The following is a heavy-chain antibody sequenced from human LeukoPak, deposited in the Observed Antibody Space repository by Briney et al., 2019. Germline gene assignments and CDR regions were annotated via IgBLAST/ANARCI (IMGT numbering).Heavy chain of an antibody. CDR2: IYYSGST. CDR1: GGSFSGYY. V-gene: IGHV4-59*01. Sequence: PSETLSLTCAVYGGSFSGYYWSWIRQPPGKGLEWIGYIYYSGSTNYNPSLKSRVTISVDTSKNQFSLKLSSVTAADTAVYYCARQQRNYYYYMDVWGKGTTVTISS. D-gene: IGHD6-13*01. CDR3: ARQQRNYYYYMDV. J-gene: IGHJ6*03.